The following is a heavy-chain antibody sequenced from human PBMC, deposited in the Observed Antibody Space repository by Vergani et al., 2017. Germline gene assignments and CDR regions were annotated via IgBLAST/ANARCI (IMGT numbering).Heavy chain of an antibody. CDR3: TRVRNXVICTGSTNHFDH. CDR1: GFTFGDDA. J-gene: IGHJ4*02. D-gene: IGHD3-9*01. CDR2: IRTKSQGETT. Sequence: EVQLVESGGELVQPGRPLRLSCTASGFTFGDDAISWFRRAPGKGPEWVAFIRTKSQGETTEYAASVKGRFFISRNDSKGVAYLQMNSLRTKDTAVYFCTRVRNXVICTGSTNHFDHWGQGTLVTVSS. V-gene: IGHV3-49*03.